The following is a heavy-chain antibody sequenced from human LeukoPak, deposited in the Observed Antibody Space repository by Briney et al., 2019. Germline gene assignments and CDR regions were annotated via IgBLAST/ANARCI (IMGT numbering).Heavy chain of an antibody. CDR2: ISYDGSNK. D-gene: IGHD3-10*01. Sequence: GRSLRLSCAASGFTFSSYAMHWVRQAPGKGLEWVAVISYDGSNKYYADSVKGRFTISRDNSKNTLYLQMNSLRAEDTAVYYCARDRVVRGSPHFDYWGQGTLVTVSS. CDR1: GFTFSSYA. V-gene: IGHV3-30-3*01. CDR3: ARDRVVRGSPHFDY. J-gene: IGHJ4*02.